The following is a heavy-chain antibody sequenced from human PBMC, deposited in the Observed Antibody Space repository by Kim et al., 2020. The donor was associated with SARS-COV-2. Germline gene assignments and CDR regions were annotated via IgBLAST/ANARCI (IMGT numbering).Heavy chain of an antibody. CDR1: GGSISSGGYS. J-gene: IGHJ1*01. CDR2: IYHSGST. D-gene: IGHD3-22*01. V-gene: IGHV4-30-2*01. Sequence: SETLSLTCAVSGGSISSGGYSWSWIRQPPGKGLEWIGYIYHSGSTYYNPSLKSRVTISVDRSKNQFSLKLSSVTAADTAVYYCASALGYYDSSGYVAEYFQHWGQGTLVTVSS. CDR3: ASALGYYDSSGYVAEYFQH.